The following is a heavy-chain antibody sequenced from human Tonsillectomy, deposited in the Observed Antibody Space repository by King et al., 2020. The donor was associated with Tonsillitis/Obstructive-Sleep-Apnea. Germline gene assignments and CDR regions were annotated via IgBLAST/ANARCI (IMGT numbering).Heavy chain of an antibody. CDR2: INHSGST. CDR1: GGSFSGYY. CDR3: AGLRGYCGGDCYSDSGGLDDY. J-gene: IGHJ4*02. Sequence: VQLQQWGAGLLKPSETLSLTCAVYGGSFSGYYWSWIRQPPGKGLEWIGEINHSGSTNYNPSLKSRVTISVDTSKNQFSLKLSSVTAADTAVYDCAGLRGYCGGDCYSDSGGLDDYWGQGTLVTVSS. D-gene: IGHD2-21*01. V-gene: IGHV4-34*01.